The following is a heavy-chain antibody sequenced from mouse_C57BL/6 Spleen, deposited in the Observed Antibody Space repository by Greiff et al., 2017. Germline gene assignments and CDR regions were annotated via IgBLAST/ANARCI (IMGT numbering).Heavy chain of an antibody. V-gene: IGHV1-76*01. J-gene: IGHJ1*03. CDR1: GYTFTGYD. CDR2: IYPGSGNT. D-gene: IGHD2-5*01. Sequence: QVQLQQSGAELVRPGASVKLSCKASGYTFTGYDINWVKQRPGQGLEWIARIYPGSGNTYYNEKFKGKATLTADKSSSTAYMQLRSLTSEDSAVXVYACSAYYSNLGYFDVWGTGTTVTVSS. CDR3: ACSAYYSNLGYFDV.